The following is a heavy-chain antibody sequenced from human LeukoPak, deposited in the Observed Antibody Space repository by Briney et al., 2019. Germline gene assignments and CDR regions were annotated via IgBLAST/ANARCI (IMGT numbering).Heavy chain of an antibody. CDR1: GGSISSYY. CDR2: IYYSGST. D-gene: IGHD2-21*02. Sequence: SETLSLTCTVSGGSISSYYWSWIRQPPGKGLGWIGYIYYSGSTNYNPSLKSRVTISVDTSKNQFSLKLSSVTAADTAVYYCAREDPPGTYCGGDCYYYYYGMDVWGQGTTVTVSS. V-gene: IGHV4-59*12. CDR3: AREDPPGTYCGGDCYYYYYGMDV. J-gene: IGHJ6*02.